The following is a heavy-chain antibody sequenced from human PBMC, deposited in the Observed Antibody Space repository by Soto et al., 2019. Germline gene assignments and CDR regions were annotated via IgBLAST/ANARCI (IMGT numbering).Heavy chain of an antibody. CDR3: AKGPTIFGVIIVAEYYYGMDV. V-gene: IGHV3-23*01. CDR1: GFTVSSTSA. J-gene: IGHJ6*02. Sequence: VRSMRLSSAASGFTVSSTSAMSLIRQAPGKGREWVSAISGSGGSPYYADSVKGRFTISRDNSKNTLYLEMNSLRAEDTAVYYCAKGPTIFGVIIVAEYYYGMDVWGQGTTVTVSS. D-gene: IGHD3-3*01. CDR2: ISGSGGSP.